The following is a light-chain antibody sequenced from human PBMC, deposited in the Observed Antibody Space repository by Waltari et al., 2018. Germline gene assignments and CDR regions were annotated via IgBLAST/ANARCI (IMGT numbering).Light chain of an antibody. J-gene: IGKJ5*01. CDR2: LAS. V-gene: IGKV1-5*03. Sequence: IQLTKTPSTLSASAGDRVTITCRASQDIHRYLAWYQHKSGKAPRVLIYLASTLEIGVPSRFSGSGSGTQFTLTIRNLQPEDFATYFCQQYHGDWTTFGQGTRLEIK. CDR3: QQYHGDWTT. CDR1: QDIHRY.